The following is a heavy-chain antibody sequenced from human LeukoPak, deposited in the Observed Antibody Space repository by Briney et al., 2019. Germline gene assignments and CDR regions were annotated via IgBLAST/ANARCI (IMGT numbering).Heavy chain of an antibody. CDR3: XXXXXXXXXXXXXXXP. CDR2: ISGSGGST. V-gene: IGHV3-23*01. Sequence: RQXXGXXXXXVSAISGSGGSTYYAXXVKGRFTISRDNXKXXLYLQMNSLRAEDTAVYYCXXXXXXXXXXXXXXXPWGQGXLXTVSS. J-gene: IGHJ5*02.